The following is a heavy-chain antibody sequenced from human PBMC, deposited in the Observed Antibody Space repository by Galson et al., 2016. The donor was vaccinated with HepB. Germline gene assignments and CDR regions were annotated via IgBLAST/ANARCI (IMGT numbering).Heavy chain of an antibody. Sequence: TLSLTCTVSGGSINRPNYYWSWIRQLPGKGLEWIGYIYYSGSTSYNPSLETRVAMSIDTSKSQFSLRLSSVTAADTAVYYCAREKSAIYGSGIAWGHGTQVIVSS. CDR1: GGSINRPNYY. CDR2: IYYSGST. V-gene: IGHV4-31*03. D-gene: IGHD3-10*01. CDR3: AREKSAIYGSGIA. J-gene: IGHJ5*01.